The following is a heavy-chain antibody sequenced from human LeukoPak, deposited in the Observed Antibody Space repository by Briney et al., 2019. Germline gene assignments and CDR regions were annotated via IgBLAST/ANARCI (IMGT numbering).Heavy chain of an antibody. CDR1: GGSFSGYY. CDR3: ARGPPRSDWFDP. V-gene: IGHV4-34*01. J-gene: IGHJ5*02. CDR2: INHSGST. D-gene: IGHD1-26*01. Sequence: TSSETLSLTCAVYGGSFSGYYWSWIRQPPGKGLEWIGEINHSGSTNYNPSLKSRVTISVDTSKNQFSLKLSSVTAADTAVYYCARGPPRSDWFDPWGQGTLVTVSS.